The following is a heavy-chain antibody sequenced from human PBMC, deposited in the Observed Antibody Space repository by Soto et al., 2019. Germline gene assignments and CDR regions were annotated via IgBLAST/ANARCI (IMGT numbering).Heavy chain of an antibody. CDR3: ARARDYYDSSGYSMIDAFDI. V-gene: IGHV4-30-2*01. Sequence: QLQLQESGSGLVKPSQTLSLTCAVSGGSISSGGYSWSWIRQPPGKGLEWIGYIYHSGSTYYNPSLKSRVTISVDRSKNQFSLKLSSGTAADTAVYYCARARDYYDSSGYSMIDAFDIWGQRTMVTVSS. CDR1: GGSISSGGYS. CDR2: IYHSGST. J-gene: IGHJ3*02. D-gene: IGHD3-22*01.